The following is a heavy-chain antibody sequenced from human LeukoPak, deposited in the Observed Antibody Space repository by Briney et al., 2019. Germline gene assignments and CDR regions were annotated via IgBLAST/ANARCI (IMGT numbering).Heavy chain of an antibody. D-gene: IGHD3-3*01. CDR2: MNPNSGNT. CDR3: ARGVSYDFWSGYSQ. CDR1: GYTFTSYD. J-gene: IGHJ4*02. V-gene: IGHV1-8*01. Sequence: ASVKVSCKASGYTFTSYDINWVGQATGQGREWMGWMNPNSGNTGYAQKFQGRVTMTRNTSISTAYMELSSLRSEDTAVYYCARGVSYDFWSGYSQWGQGTLVTVSS.